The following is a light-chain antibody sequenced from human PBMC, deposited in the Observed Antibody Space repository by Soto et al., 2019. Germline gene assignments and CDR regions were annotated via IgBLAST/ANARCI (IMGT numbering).Light chain of an antibody. CDR1: SSDVGSYNL. V-gene: IGLV2-23*01. J-gene: IGLJ1*01. CDR2: EGS. Sequence: QSVLTQPASVSGSPGQSITISCTGTSSDVGSYNLVSWYQQHPGKAPKLMIYEGSKRPSGVSNRFSGSKSGNTASLTISGLQAEDEADYYCCSYAGSPYVLGTGTKVTVL. CDR3: CSYAGSPYV.